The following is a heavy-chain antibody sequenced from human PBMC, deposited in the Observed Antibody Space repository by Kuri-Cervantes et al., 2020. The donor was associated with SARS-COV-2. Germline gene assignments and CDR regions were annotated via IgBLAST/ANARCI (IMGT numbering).Heavy chain of an antibody. J-gene: IGHJ3*02. CDR2: MNPNSGNT. Sequence: ASVKVSCKASGYTFTSYDINWVRQATGQGLGWMGWMNPNSGNTGYAQKFQGRVTMTRNTSISTAYMELSSLRSEDTAVYYCARDRSLITELHDAFDIWGQGTMVTVSS. CDR3: ARDRSLITELHDAFDI. CDR1: GYTFTSYD. V-gene: IGHV1-8*02. D-gene: IGHD1-20*01.